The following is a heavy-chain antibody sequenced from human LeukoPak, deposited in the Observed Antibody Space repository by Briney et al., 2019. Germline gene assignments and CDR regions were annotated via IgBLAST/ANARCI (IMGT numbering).Heavy chain of an antibody. D-gene: IGHD1-14*01. CDR2: ISAYSGST. CDR3: ARDKPSCPDWFDP. CDR1: GYTFTSYG. V-gene: IGHV1-18*01. J-gene: IGHJ5*02. Sequence: GASVKVSCKASGYTFTSYGVSWVRQAPGQGLEWMGWISAYSGSTNYAQNLQGRVTMTTDTSTSTAYMELRSLRSDDTAVYYCARDKPSCPDWFDPWGQGTLVTVSS.